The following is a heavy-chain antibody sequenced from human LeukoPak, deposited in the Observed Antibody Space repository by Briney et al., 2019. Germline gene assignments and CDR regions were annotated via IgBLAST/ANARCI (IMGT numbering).Heavy chain of an antibody. CDR3: AKDLSTTWIQLWSPFDY. Sequence: GGSLRLSCAASGFTFSSYAMSWVRQAPGKGLEWVSAISGSGGSTYYADSVKGRFTISRDNSKNTLYLQMNSLRAEDTAVYYCAKDLSTTWIQLWSPFDYWSQGTLVTVSS. CDR2: ISGSGGST. D-gene: IGHD5-18*01. CDR1: GFTFSSYA. V-gene: IGHV3-23*01. J-gene: IGHJ4*02.